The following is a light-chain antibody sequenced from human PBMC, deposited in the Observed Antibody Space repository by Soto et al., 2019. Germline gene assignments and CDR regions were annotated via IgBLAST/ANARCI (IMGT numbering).Light chain of an antibody. J-gene: IGKJ2*01. CDR3: QQYNNWPPYT. CDR1: QSVAIN. Sequence: EIVLTQSPGTLSLSPGERATLSCRASQSVAINLAWYQQRPGQAPRLLIYGASTRATGIPARFSGSGSGTEFTLTISSLQSEDFAVYYCQQYNNWPPYTVGQGTKVDIK. V-gene: IGKV3-15*01. CDR2: GAS.